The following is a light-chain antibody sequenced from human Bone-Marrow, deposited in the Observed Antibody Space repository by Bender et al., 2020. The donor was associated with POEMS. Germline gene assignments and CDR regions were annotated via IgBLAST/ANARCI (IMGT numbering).Light chain of an antibody. CDR1: NIRSRN. CDR3: AVWDDSLNGWV. CDR2: DDT. Sequence: SYVLTQPPSVSVAPGKTARITCGGDNIRSRNVHWYQQRPGQAPAVVLYDDTGRPSGIPDRFSGSRSGTSASLAISGLQSEDEADYYCAVWDDSLNGWVFGGGTKLTVL. J-gene: IGLJ3*02. V-gene: IGLV3-21*03.